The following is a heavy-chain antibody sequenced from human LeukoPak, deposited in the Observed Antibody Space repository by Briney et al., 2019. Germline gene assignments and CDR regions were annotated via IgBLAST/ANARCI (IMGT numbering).Heavy chain of an antibody. J-gene: IGHJ4*02. V-gene: IGHV3-66*01. CDR3: ARRLLTGYYEF. Sequence: GGSLRLSCAASGFTVSSTYMSWVRQAPGKGLEWVSALYSGDTAYYANSVKGRFTISRDNSKNMLYLQMNSLRAEDTAVYYCARRLLTGYYEFWGQGTLVTVSS. CDR2: LYSGDTA. D-gene: IGHD3-9*01. CDR1: GFTVSSTY.